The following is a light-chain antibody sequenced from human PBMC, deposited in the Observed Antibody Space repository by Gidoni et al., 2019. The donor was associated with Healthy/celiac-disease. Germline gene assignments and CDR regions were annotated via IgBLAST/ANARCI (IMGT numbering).Light chain of an antibody. V-gene: IGLV3-25*02. CDR3: QSADSSGTYWV. Sequence: SYELTHPPSVPVSPGQTARITCSGDALPKQYAYWYQQKPGQAPVLVIYKGSERPSGIPERFSGSSSGTTVTLTISGVQAEDEADYYCQSADSSGTYWVFGGGTKLTVL. CDR1: ALPKQY. J-gene: IGLJ3*02. CDR2: KGS.